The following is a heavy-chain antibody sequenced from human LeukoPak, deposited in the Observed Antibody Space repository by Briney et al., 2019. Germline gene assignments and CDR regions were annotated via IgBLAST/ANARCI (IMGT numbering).Heavy chain of an antibody. Sequence: GASVKVSCKASGYTFTSYGISWVRQAPGQGLEWMGWISAYNGNTNYAQKFQGRVTITADESTSTAYMELSSLRSEDTAVYYCARDKRQYQLPLVYNNWFDPWGQGTLVTVSS. D-gene: IGHD2-2*01. V-gene: IGHV1-18*01. CDR3: ARDKRQYQLPLVYNNWFDP. J-gene: IGHJ5*02. CDR2: ISAYNGNT. CDR1: GYTFTSYG.